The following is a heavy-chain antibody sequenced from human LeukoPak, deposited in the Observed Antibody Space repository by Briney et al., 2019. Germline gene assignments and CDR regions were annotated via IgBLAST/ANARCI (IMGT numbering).Heavy chain of an antibody. V-gene: IGHV1-2*02. CDR3: ARSYYYDSSGPDFDY. D-gene: IGHD3-22*01. CDR2: INPNSGGT. CDR1: GYTFTGYY. Sequence: ASVKVSCKASGYTFTGYYMHWVRQAHGQGLEWMGWINPNSGGTNYAQKFQGRVTMTRDTSISTAYMELSRPRSDDTAVYYCARSYYYDSSGPDFDYWGQGTLVTVSS. J-gene: IGHJ4*02.